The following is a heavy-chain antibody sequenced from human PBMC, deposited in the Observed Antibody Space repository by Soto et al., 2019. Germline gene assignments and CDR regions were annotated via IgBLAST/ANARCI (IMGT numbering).Heavy chain of an antibody. J-gene: IGHJ4*02. CDR3: AGSRWVVPAAMPIDY. D-gene: IGHD2-2*01. CDR1: GYTFTSYG. V-gene: IGHV1-18*01. Sequence: QVQLVQSGAEVKKPGASVKVSCKASGYTFTSYGISWVRQAPGQGLEWMGWISAYNGNTNYAQKLQGRVTMTTDTSTSTAYMELRSLRSDDTAVYYCAGSRWVVPAAMPIDYWGQGTLVTVSS. CDR2: ISAYNGNT.